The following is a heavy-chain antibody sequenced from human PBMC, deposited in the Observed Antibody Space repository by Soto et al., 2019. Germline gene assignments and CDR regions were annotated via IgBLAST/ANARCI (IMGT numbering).Heavy chain of an antibody. V-gene: IGHV4-59*01. CDR1: GGSISSYY. CDR3: ARAFGSGWYFDY. Sequence: PSETLSLTCPVSGGSISSYYLSWIRQPPGEGLEWIGYYSGSTNYNPSLKSRVTISVDTSKNQFSLKLSSVTTADTAVYYCARAFGSGWYFDYWGQGALVTVSS. J-gene: IGHJ4*02. CDR2: YSGST. D-gene: IGHD6-19*01.